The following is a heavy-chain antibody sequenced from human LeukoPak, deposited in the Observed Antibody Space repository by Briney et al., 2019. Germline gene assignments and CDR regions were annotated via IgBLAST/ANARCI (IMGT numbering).Heavy chain of an antibody. V-gene: IGHV3-48*04. Sequence: PGGSLRLSCAASGFTFSSYSMNWVRQAPGKGLEWVSYISSSSSTIYYADSVKGRFTISRDNAKNSLYLQMNSLRAEDTAVYYCARDGLGSGLTYYYGMDVWGQGTTVTVSS. CDR3: ARDGLGSGLTYYYGMDV. CDR1: GFTFSSYS. J-gene: IGHJ6*02. CDR2: ISSSSSTI. D-gene: IGHD3-10*01.